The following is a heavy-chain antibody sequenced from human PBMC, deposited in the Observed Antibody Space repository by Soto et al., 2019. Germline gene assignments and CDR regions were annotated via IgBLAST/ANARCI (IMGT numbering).Heavy chain of an antibody. Sequence: QVQLVQSGAEVKKPGSSVKVSCKASGGTFSSYAISWVRQAPGQGLEWMGGIIPIFGTANYAQKFQGRVTITADESTNTDYMELSSLRTEDTAVYYCARGCRGGSCYNAFDIWGQGTMVTVSS. J-gene: IGHJ3*02. CDR2: IIPIFGTA. D-gene: IGHD2-15*01. CDR3: ARGCRGGSCYNAFDI. CDR1: GGTFSSYA. V-gene: IGHV1-69*12.